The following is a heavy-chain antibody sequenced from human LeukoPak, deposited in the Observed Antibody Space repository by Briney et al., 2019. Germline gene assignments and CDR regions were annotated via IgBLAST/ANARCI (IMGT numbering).Heavy chain of an antibody. V-gene: IGHV4-59*01. J-gene: IGHJ4*02. CDR2: IYYSGST. CDR3: ARNLVYGYGNFDY. CDR1: GGSISSYY. D-gene: IGHD5-12*01. Sequence: SETLSLTCTVSGGSISSYYWSWIRQPPGKGLEWIGYIYYSGSTNYNPSLKSRVTISVDTSKNQFSLKLSSVTAADTAVYYCARNLVYGYGNFDYWGQGTLVTVSS.